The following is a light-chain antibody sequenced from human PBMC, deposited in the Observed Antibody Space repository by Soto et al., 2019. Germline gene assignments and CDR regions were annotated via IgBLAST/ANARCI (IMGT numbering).Light chain of an antibody. V-gene: IGLV1-44*01. J-gene: IGLJ2*01. Sequence: QSVLTQPPSASGTPGQRVTISCSGSISNIGSNTVNWYQQLPGTAPKLLIYSNNQRPSGVPDRFSGSKSGTSASLALSGLQSEDEADYDCAAWDDSLNGYVVFGGGTKLTVL. CDR2: SNN. CDR1: ISNIGSNT. CDR3: AAWDDSLNGYVV.